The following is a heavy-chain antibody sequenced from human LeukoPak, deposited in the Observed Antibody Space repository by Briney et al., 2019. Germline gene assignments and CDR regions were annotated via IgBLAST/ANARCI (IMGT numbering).Heavy chain of an antibody. CDR2: IYYTGST. CDR3: ARPLNTVHDTFDV. V-gene: IGHV4-31*03. J-gene: IGHJ3*01. Sequence: PSQTLSLTCTVSGGSVSSGGYYWVWIRQRLGKGLEWIGYIYYTGSTSYNPSLKSRLTIAVDTSKNQFSLKLSSVTAADTAVYYCARPLNTVHDTFDVWGQGTMVTVSS. CDR1: GGSVSSGGYY. D-gene: IGHD4-11*01.